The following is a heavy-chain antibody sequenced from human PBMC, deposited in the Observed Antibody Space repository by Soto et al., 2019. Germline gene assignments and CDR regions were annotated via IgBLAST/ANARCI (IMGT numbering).Heavy chain of an antibody. J-gene: IGHJ5*02. V-gene: IGHV2-5*02. D-gene: IGHD3-16*01. Sequence: QITLKESGPTLVKPTQTLTLTCSFSGFSLTTSGSSVAWMRQYPGKAPELLALIFWDDDRRYSPSLRTRLTSTKDAPREQVVLTMTNMDPVDTATYYGAHRVIFGVAGAQLCDRWGQGILVTVSS. CDR1: GFSLTTSGSS. CDR2: IFWDDDR. CDR3: AHRVIFGVAGAQLCDR.